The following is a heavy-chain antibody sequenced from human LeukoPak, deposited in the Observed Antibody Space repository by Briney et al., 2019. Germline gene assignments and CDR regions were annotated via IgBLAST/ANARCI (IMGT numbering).Heavy chain of an antibody. V-gene: IGHV4-39*01. D-gene: IGHD4-23*01. CDR2: IYYSGST. J-gene: IGHJ4*02. CDR3: ARQVTADYFDY. Sequence: PSETLSLTCTVSGGSISSSSYYWGWIRQPPGKGLEWIGSIYYSGSTYYNPSLKSRVTISVDTSKDQFSLKLSSVTAADTAVYYCARQVTADYFDYWGQGTLVTVSS. CDR1: GGSISSSSYY.